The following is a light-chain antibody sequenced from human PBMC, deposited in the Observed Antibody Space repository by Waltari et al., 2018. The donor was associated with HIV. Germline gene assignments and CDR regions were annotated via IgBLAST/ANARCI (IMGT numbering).Light chain of an antibody. Sequence: NFMLTQPHSVSESPGKTVTISCTRSRGSLASNHVQWYQQRPSSSPTTVIYKDDQRPAGVPDRFSCSIDISPNSASLTISGLRTEDEADYYCQSYDNENPVLFGGGTKLTVL. CDR3: QSYDNENPVL. V-gene: IGLV6-57*01. J-gene: IGLJ2*01. CDR2: KDD. CDR1: RGSLASNH.